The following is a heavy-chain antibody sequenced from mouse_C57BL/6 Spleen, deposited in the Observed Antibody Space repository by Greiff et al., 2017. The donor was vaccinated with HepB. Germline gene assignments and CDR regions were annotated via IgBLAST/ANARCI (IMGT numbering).Heavy chain of an antibody. CDR1: GYTFTDYN. J-gene: IGHJ2*01. CDR3: ARSSSSGYPGVY. Sequence: EVKLMESGPELVKPGASVKIPCKASGYTFTDYNMDWVKQSHGKSLEWIGDINPNNGGTIYNQKFKGKATLTVDKSSSTAYMELRSLTSEDTAVYYCARSSSSGYPGVYWGQGTTLTVSS. D-gene: IGHD3-2*02. CDR2: INPNNGGT. V-gene: IGHV1-18*01.